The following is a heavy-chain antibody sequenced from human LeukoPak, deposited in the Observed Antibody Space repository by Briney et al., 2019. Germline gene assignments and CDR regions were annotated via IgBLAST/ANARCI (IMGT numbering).Heavy chain of an antibody. CDR1: GGSIRNYY. CDR3: ARQRCLGSSCHFDY. J-gene: IGHJ4*02. V-gene: IGHV4-59*08. CDR2: IYYSEST. Sequence: SETLSLTCTVSGGSIRNYYWSWIRQPPGRGLEWIGYIYYSESTNNNFSLKSRVTISLDTSKNQSSLKLSSVTAADTAVYYCARQRCLGSSCHFDYWGQGTLVTVSS. D-gene: IGHD6-13*01.